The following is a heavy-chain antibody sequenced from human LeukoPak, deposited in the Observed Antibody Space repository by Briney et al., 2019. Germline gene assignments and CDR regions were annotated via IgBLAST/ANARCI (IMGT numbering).Heavy chain of an antibody. CDR1: GFNFSSYA. CDR3: AKSRAVDVNWFDP. J-gene: IGHJ5*02. D-gene: IGHD3-10*01. V-gene: IGHV3-23*01. Sequence: GGSLRLSCAASGFNFSSYAMSWVRQAPGAGLEWVSAISGSGIYTYYADSVKGRFTISRDNSKNTLYLQMNTLRAEDTAVYYCAKSRAVDVNWFDPWGQGTLVTVSS. CDR2: ISGSGIYT.